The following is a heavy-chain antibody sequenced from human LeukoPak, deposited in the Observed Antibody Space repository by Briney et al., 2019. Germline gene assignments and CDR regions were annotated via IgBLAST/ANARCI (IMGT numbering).Heavy chain of an antibody. D-gene: IGHD2-2*01. J-gene: IGHJ4*02. CDR3: ATHIVVVPAATLFDY. Sequence: ASVKVSCKTSGYTFNSYGITWVRQAPGQGLEWMGWISAYNGNTNYAQKLQGRVTMTTDTSTSTAYMELRSLRSDDTAVYYCATHIVVVPAATLFDYWGQGTLVTVSS. V-gene: IGHV1-18*01. CDR1: GYTFNSYG. CDR2: ISAYNGNT.